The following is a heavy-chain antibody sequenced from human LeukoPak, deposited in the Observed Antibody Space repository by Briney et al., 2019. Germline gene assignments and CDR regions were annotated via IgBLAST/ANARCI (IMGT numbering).Heavy chain of an antibody. CDR3: ARDSGRPYYYDSSAIGDLGAFDI. CDR2: ISSSGSTI. Sequence: PGGSLRLSCAASGFTFSTYEMNWVRQAPGKGLEWVSYISSSGSTIYYADSVKGRFTISRDNAKNSLYLQMNSLRAEDSAVYYCARDSGRPYYYDSSAIGDLGAFDIWGQGTMVTVSS. J-gene: IGHJ3*02. D-gene: IGHD3-22*01. V-gene: IGHV3-48*03. CDR1: GFTFSTYE.